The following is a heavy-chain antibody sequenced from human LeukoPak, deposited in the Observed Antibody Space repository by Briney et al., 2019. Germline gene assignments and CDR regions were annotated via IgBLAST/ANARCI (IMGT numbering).Heavy chain of an antibody. CDR2: MNTKSGNT. CDR1: GYTFTSYD. D-gene: IGHD1-26*01. J-gene: IGHJ4*02. Sequence: ASVKVSCKASGYTFTSYDINWVRQATGQGLEWMGWMNTKSGNTGYAQKFQGRVTMTRDTSRSTAYMELGSLRPEDTAVYYCARVTGSIDYWGQGTLVTVSS. V-gene: IGHV1-8*01. CDR3: ARVTGSIDY.